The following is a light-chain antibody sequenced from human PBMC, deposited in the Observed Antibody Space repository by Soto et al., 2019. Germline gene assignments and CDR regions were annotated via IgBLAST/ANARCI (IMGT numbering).Light chain of an antibody. Sequence: DIVMTQAPDSLAVSLGERATINCKSSQSVLYSSNNKNYLAWYQKKPVQPPKLLIYWASTRESGVPDRFSGSGSGTDFTITISSLQAEDVEVYYCQQYYSTPPLTFGGGTKVEIK. CDR3: QQYYSTPPLT. J-gene: IGKJ4*01. CDR2: WAS. V-gene: IGKV4-1*01. CDR1: QSVLYSSNNKNY.